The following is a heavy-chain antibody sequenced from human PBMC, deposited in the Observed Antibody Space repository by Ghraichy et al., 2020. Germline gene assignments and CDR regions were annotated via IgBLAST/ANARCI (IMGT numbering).Heavy chain of an antibody. V-gene: IGHV6-1*01. CDR2: TSYTSRWYT. J-gene: IGHJ3*01. D-gene: IGHD6-25*01. CDR1: GDSVSDNRVA. Sequence: SQTLSLTCVISGDSVSDNRVAWNWNTQSPSRGLEWLGRTSYTSRWYTDFALSVQSRIVIIPDTSKNQVSLQLISVTPEDTAVYYCSRSGAHTSGTAFDVWCQGAMVTVSS. CDR3: SRSGAHTSGTAFDV.